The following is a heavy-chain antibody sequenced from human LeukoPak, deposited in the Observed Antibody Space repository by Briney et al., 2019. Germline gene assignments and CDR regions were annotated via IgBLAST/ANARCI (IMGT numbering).Heavy chain of an antibody. CDR3: ARDSGFSFLDPPIDY. D-gene: IGHD3-9*01. CDR2: IYTSGST. J-gene: IGHJ4*02. V-gene: IGHV4-4*07. CDR1: GGSISSYY. Sequence: SEALSLTCTVSGGSISSYYWSWIRQPAGKGLEWIGRIYTSGSTNYNPSLKSRVTMSVDTSKNQFSLKLSSVTAADTAVYYCARDSGFSFLDPPIDYWGQGTLVTVSS.